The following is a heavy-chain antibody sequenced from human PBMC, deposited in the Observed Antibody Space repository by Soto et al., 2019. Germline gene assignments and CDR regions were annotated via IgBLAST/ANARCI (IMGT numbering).Heavy chain of an antibody. J-gene: IGHJ4*02. CDR2: LWYDGSNK. CDR1: GFTFSSYG. D-gene: IGHD3-22*01. Sequence: QVQLVESGGGVVQPGRSLRLSCAASGFTFSSYGMHWVRQAPGKGLEWVAVLWYDGSNKYYADSVKGRFTISRDNSKNTLYLQMNSLRAEDTAVYYCARAREDYDSSGYYTHWGQGTLVTVSS. V-gene: IGHV3-33*01. CDR3: ARAREDYDSSGYYTH.